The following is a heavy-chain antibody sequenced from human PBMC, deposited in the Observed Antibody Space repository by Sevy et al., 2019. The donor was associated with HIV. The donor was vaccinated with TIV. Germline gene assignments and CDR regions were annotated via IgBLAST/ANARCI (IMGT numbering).Heavy chain of an antibody. J-gene: IGHJ6*02. V-gene: IGHV3-30*04. Sequence: GGSLRLSCAASGFTFGNHAIHWVRQAPGKGLEWVAIISFDGRNEHYADSVKGRFTISRDNSKNTVYLQMTRLRTEDTAVYYCAKDPDYSSYYYYGMDVWGQGTTVTVSS. CDR2: ISFDGRNE. CDR3: AKDPDYSSYYYYGMDV. D-gene: IGHD4-4*01. CDR1: GFTFGNHA.